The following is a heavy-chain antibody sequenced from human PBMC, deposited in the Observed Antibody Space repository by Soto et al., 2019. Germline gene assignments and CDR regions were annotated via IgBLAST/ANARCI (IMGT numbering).Heavy chain of an antibody. J-gene: IGHJ4*02. Sequence: PGGSLRLSCAASGFTFDDYAMHWVRQAPGKGLEWVSGISWNSGSIGYADSVKGRFTISRDNAKNSLYLQMNSLRAEDTALYYCAKDSLTTTEGYYFDYWGQGNLVTFSS. CDR1: GFTFDDYA. D-gene: IGHD4-17*01. V-gene: IGHV3-9*01. CDR2: ISWNSGSI. CDR3: AKDSLTTTEGYYFDY.